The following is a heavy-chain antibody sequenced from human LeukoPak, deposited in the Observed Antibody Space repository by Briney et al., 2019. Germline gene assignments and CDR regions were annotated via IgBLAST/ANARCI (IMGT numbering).Heavy chain of an antibody. CDR1: GFTFNNYA. CDR2: INGNGGNT. D-gene: IGHD3-10*01. J-gene: IGHJ4*02. Sequence: GGSLRLSCAASGFTFNNYAMHWVRQAPGKGLEYVSAINGNGGNTYYANSVKGRFTISRDNSKNTLYLQMGSLRAEDTAVYYCAREGTRFGELLYWNYWGQGTLVTVSS. V-gene: IGHV3-64*01. CDR3: AREGTRFGELLYWNY.